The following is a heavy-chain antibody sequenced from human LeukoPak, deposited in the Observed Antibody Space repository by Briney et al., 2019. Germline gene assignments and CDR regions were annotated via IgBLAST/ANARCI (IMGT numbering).Heavy chain of an antibody. J-gene: IGHJ5*02. Sequence: SETLSLTCTVSGGSISSGDYYWSWIRQPPGKGLEWIGYIYYSGSTYYNPSLKSRVTTSVDTSKNQFSLKLSSVTAADTAVYYCARGADTAMVTGGWFDPWGQGTLVTVSS. CDR2: IYYSGST. V-gene: IGHV4-30-4*01. CDR3: ARGADTAMVTGGWFDP. D-gene: IGHD5-18*01. CDR1: GGSISSGDYY.